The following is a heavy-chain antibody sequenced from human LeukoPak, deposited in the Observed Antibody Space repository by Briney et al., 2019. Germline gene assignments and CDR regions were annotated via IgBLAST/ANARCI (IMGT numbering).Heavy chain of an antibody. J-gene: IGHJ4*02. CDR3: ARDPIFWSGYYRYYFDY. Sequence: PGGSLRLSCAASGFTFSSYAMHWVRQAPGKGLEWVAVISYDGSNKYYADSVKGRFTISRDNSKNTLYLQMNSLRAEDTAVYYCARDPIFWSGYYRYYFDYWGQGTLVTVSS. D-gene: IGHD3-3*01. CDR2: ISYDGSNK. V-gene: IGHV3-30-3*01. CDR1: GFTFSSYA.